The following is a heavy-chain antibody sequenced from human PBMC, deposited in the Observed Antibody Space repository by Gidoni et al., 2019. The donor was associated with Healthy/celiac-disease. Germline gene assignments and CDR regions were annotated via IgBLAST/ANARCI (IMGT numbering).Heavy chain of an antibody. CDR1: GFPFSDYY. D-gene: IGHD1-1*01. CDR3: ARDFARWLQLNDY. Sequence: QVQLVESGGALFKPGGSLRLPFAASGFPFSDYYMSWIRQAPGKGLEWVSYISSSGSTIYYADSVKGRFTISRDNAKNSLYLQMNSLRAEDTAVYYCARDFARWLQLNDYWGQGTLVTVSS. J-gene: IGHJ4*02. V-gene: IGHV3-11*01. CDR2: ISSSGSTI.